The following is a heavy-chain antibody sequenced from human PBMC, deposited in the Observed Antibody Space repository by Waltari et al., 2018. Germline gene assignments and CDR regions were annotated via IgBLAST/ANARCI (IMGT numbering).Heavy chain of an antibody. CDR2: IIPIFGTA. V-gene: IGHV1-69*06. CDR3: ARTTDYDYIWGSYRYNAFDI. J-gene: IGHJ3*02. Sequence: EVKKPGSSVKVSCKASGGTFSSYAISWVRQAPGQGLEWMGRIIPIFGTANYAQKFQGRVTITADKSTSTAYMELSSLRSEDTAVYYCARTTDYDYIWGSYRYNAFDIWGQGTMVTVSS. D-gene: IGHD3-16*02. CDR1: GGTFSSYA.